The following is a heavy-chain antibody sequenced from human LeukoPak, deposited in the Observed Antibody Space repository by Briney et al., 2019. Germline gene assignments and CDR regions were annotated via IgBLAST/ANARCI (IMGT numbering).Heavy chain of an antibody. J-gene: IGHJ4*02. D-gene: IGHD1/OR15-1a*01. Sequence: PGGSLRLSCAASGFIFTDFGMHWVRQAPGKGLEWLTFIRYDGSDKYYADSVQGRFTISRDNSKNTLYLQMHSLTSEDTAVYYCAKEGTASKPSALDHWGQGILVTVSS. CDR2: IRYDGSDK. V-gene: IGHV3-30*02. CDR1: GFIFTDFG. CDR3: AKEGTASKPSALDH.